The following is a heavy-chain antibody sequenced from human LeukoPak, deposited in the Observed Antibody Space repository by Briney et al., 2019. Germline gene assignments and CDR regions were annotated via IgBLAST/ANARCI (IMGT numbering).Heavy chain of an antibody. CDR1: GFTFNNYN. J-gene: IGHJ6*02. Sequence: GGSLRLSCAASGFTFNNYNMNWVRQAPGKGLEWVSAISGSGGSTYYADSVKGRFTISRDNSKNTLYLQMNSLRAEDTAVYYCAKSGSGGYYDSSGYLSRGMDVWGQGTTVTVSS. CDR2: ISGSGGST. V-gene: IGHV3-23*01. CDR3: AKSGSGGYYDSSGYLSRGMDV. D-gene: IGHD3-22*01.